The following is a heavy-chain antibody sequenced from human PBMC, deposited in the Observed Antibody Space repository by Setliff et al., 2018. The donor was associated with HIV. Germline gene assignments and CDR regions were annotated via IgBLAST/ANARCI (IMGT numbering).Heavy chain of an antibody. CDR2: INHHKHT. D-gene: IGHD6-19*01. J-gene: IGHJ1*01. CDR3: ARGGSAVAGPAEYFQH. Sequence: PSETLSLTCVVYGGSFGGYYWSWIRQPPGKGLEWIGEINHHKHTNYNPSLKSRVTISGDTSKNQFSLKLSSVTSADTAVYYCARGGSAVAGPAEYFQHWGQGTLVTVSS. CDR1: GGSFGGYY. V-gene: IGHV4-34*01.